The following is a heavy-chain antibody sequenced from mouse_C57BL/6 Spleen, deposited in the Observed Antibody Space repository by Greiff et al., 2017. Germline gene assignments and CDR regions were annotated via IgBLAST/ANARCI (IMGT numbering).Heavy chain of an antibody. D-gene: IGHD2-1*01. CDR3: ARPYGNYPVLFAY. CDR1: GFTFSDYG. J-gene: IGHJ3*01. Sequence: EVKLMESGGGLVKPGGSLKLSCAASGFTFSDYGMHWVRQAPEKGLEWVAYISSGSSTIYYADTVKGRFTISRDNAKNTLFLQMTSLRSEDTAMYYSARPYGNYPVLFAYWGQGTLVTVSA. CDR2: ISSGSSTI. V-gene: IGHV5-17*01.